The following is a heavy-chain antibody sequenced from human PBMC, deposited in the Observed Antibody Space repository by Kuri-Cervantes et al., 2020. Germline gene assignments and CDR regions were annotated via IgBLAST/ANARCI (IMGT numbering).Heavy chain of an antibody. CDR3: ARDGCSSTSCYMYFQH. J-gene: IGHJ1*01. CDR1: GYTFTSYY. D-gene: IGHD2-2*02. CDR2: INPSGGST. Sequence: ASVKVSCKASGYTFTSYYMHWVRQAPGQGLEWMGIINPSGGSTSYAQKFQGRVTMTRDTSTSTVYMELSSLRSEDTAVYYCARDGCSSTSCYMYFQHWGQGTLVTVSS. V-gene: IGHV1-46*01.